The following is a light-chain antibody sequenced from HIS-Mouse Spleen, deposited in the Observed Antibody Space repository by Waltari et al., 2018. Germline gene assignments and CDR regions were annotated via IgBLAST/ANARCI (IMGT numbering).Light chain of an antibody. V-gene: IGLV3-10*01. CDR3: YSTDSSGNHRV. CDR1: ALPKKY. J-gene: IGLJ2*01. Sequence: SYELTQPPSVSVSPGQTARNPCSGDALPKKYAYWYQQKSGQAPVLVIYEDSKRPSGTPERFSGSSSGTMATLTISGAQVEDEADYYCYSTDSSGNHRVFGGGTKLTVL. CDR2: EDS.